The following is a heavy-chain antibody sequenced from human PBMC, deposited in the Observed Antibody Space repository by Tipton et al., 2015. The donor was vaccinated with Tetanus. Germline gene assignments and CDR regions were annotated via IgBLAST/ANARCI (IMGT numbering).Heavy chain of an antibody. CDR3: AGYRVGWGGRGY. CDR1: GGSITSYY. J-gene: IGHJ4*02. V-gene: IGHV4-59*13. Sequence: TLSLTCNVSGGSITSYYWSWIRQRPGRGLEWVGYVQYTGKDNYSPSLRSRVTLSVDTSKNQFSLKTNSVTAADTAVYFCAGYRVGWGGRGYWGQGTLVTVSS. D-gene: IGHD5-24*01. CDR2: VQYTGKD.